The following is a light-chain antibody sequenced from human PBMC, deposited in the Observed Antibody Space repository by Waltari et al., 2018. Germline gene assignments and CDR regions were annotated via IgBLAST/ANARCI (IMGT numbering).Light chain of an antibody. J-gene: IGLJ3*02. CDR1: ILGNKY. V-gene: IGLV3-1*01. CDR3: QALGSNRWV. CDR2: EDI. Sequence: SYELTQPPSVSVSPGQTDSITCSGDILGNKYASWYQHKPGQSPLLVIYEDIKRPSGIPERFSGSKSGNTATLTISGTQSMDDADYYCQALGSNRWVFGGGTKLTVL.